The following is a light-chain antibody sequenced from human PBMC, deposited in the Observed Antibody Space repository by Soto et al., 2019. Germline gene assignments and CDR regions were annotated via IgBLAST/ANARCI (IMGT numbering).Light chain of an antibody. J-gene: IGKJ4*01. CDR2: AAS. Sequence: DIQLTQSPSFLSASVGDRVTITYRASQGISSYLAWYQQKPGKAPKLLIYAASTLQSGVPSRFSGSGSGTEFTLTISSLQPEDFATYYCQQLNSYPLFGGGTKVEIK. CDR1: QGISSY. V-gene: IGKV1-9*01. CDR3: QQLNSYPL.